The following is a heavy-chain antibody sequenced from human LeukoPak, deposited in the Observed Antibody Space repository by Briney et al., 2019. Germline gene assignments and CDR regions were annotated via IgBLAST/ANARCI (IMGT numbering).Heavy chain of an antibody. V-gene: IGHV1-69*06. J-gene: IGHJ5*02. Sequence: SVKVSCKASGGTFSSYAISWVRQAPGQGLEWMGGIIPIFGTANYAQKFQGRVTITADKSTSTAYMELSSLRSEDTAVYYCARILGVSRDTGLAEDPWGQGTLVTVSS. CDR1: GGTFSSYA. CDR3: ARILGVSRDTGLAEDP. D-gene: IGHD1-14*01. CDR2: IIPIFGTA.